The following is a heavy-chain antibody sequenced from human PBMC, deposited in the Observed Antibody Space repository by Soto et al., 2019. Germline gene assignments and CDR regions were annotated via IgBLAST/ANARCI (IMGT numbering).Heavy chain of an antibody. CDR1: GYTFTSYG. CDR2: ISAYNGNT. D-gene: IGHD6-13*01. V-gene: IGHV1-18*01. Sequence: AAVKVSCKASGYTFTSYGISWVRQAPGQGLEWMGWISAYNGNTNYAQQLQGRVTMTTDTSTSTAYMELRSLRSDDTAVYYCARLLAELDYYGMDVWGQGTTVTV. CDR3: ARLLAELDYYGMDV. J-gene: IGHJ6*02.